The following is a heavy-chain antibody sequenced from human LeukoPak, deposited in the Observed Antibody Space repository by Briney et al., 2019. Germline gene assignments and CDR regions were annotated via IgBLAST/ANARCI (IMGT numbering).Heavy chain of an antibody. V-gene: IGHV3-9*03. D-gene: IGHD3-9*01. CDR1: GFTFDDYA. J-gene: IGHJ4*02. CDR2: ISWNSGSI. Sequence: PGGSLRLSCAASGFTFDDYAMHWVRQAPGKGLEWVSGISWNSGSIGYADSVKGRFTISRDNAKNSLYLQMNSLRAEDMALYYCAKGGLRYFAPTSYFDYWGQGTLVTVSS. CDR3: AKGGLRYFAPTSYFDY.